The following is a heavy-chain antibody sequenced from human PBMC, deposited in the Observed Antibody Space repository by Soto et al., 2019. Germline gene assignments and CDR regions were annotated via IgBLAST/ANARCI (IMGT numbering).Heavy chain of an antibody. J-gene: IGHJ5*02. D-gene: IGHD2-15*01. CDR2: IVVGSGNT. V-gene: IGHV1-58*02. CDR1: GFTFTSSA. CDR3: AADLGYCSGGSCYSGFDP. Sequence: ASVKVSCKASGFTFTSSAMQWVRQARGQRLEWIGWIVVGSGNTNYAQKFQERVTITRDMSTSTAYMELSSLRSEDTAVYYCAADLGYCSGGSCYSGFDPWGQGTLVTVSS.